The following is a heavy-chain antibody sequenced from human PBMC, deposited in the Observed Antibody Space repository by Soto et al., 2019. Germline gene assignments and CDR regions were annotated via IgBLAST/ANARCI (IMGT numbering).Heavy chain of an antibody. V-gene: IGHV3-48*01. Sequence: EVQLVESGGGLVQPGGSLRLSCAASGFTFSSYSMNWVRQAPGKGLEWVSYISSSSSTIYYADSVKGRFTISRDNAKNSLFLQMNSLRAEDTAVYYCARVAVHSGYDYWAQGTLVTVSS. CDR1: GFTFSSYS. CDR2: ISSSSSTI. CDR3: ARVAVHSGYDY. D-gene: IGHD5-12*01. J-gene: IGHJ4*02.